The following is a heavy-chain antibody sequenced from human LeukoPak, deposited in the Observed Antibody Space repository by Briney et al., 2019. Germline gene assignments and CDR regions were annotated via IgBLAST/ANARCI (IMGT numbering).Heavy chain of an antibody. D-gene: IGHD2-2*01. CDR1: GGSFSGYY. V-gene: IGHV4-34*01. J-gene: IGHJ4*02. Sequence: PSETLSLTCAVYGGSFSGYYWSWIRQPPGKGLEWIGEINHSGSTNYNPSLKSRVTISVDTSKNQFSLKLSSVTAADTAVYYCARGRDIVVVPAARAHAAQYYFDYWGQGTLVTASS. CDR3: ARGRDIVVVPAARAHAAQYYFDY. CDR2: INHSGST.